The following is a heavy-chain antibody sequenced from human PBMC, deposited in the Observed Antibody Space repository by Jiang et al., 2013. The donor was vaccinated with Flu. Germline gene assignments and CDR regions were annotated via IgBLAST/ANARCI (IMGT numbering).Heavy chain of an antibody. Sequence: KASCKASGYTFTSYAMNWVRQAPGQGLEWMGWINTNTGNPTYAQGFTGRFVFSLDTSVSTAYLQISSLKAEDTAVYYCARNYYGSGSPPYNWFDPWGQGTLVTVSS. J-gene: IGHJ5*02. V-gene: IGHV7-4-1*02. D-gene: IGHD3-10*01. CDR1: GYTFTSYA. CDR3: ARNYYGSGSPPYNWFDP. CDR2: INTNTGNP.